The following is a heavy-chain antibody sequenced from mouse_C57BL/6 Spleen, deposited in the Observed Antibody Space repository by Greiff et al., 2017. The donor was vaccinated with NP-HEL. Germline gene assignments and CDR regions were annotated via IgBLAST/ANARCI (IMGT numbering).Heavy chain of an antibody. CDR1: GYTFTDYE. D-gene: IGHD1-1*02. V-gene: IGHV1-15*01. J-gene: IGHJ2*01. CDR3: TRLWSY. Sequence: QVQLKESGAELVRPGASVTLSCKASGYTFTDYEMHWVKQTPVHGLEWIGAIDPETGGTAYNQKFKGKAILTADKSSSTAYMELRSLTSEDSAVYYCTRLWSYWGQGTTLTVSS. CDR2: IDPETGGT.